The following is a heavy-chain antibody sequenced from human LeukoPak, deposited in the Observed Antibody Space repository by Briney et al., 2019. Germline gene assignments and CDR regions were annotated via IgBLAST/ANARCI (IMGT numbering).Heavy chain of an antibody. CDR1: GGSISSSSYY. CDR3: ARYSYGYFFRGSHRRFDY. V-gene: IGHV4-39*07. Sequence: SETLSLTCTVSGGSISSSSYYWGWIRQPPGKGLEWIGSIYYSGSTYYNPSLKSRVTISVDTSKNQFSLKLSSVTAADTAVYYCARYSYGYFFRGSHRRFDYWGQGTLVTVSS. D-gene: IGHD5-18*01. J-gene: IGHJ4*02. CDR2: IYYSGST.